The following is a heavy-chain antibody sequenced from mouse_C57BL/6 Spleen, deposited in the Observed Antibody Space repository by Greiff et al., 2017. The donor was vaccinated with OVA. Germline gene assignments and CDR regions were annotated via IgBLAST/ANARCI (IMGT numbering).Heavy chain of an antibody. V-gene: IGHV5-4*01. CDR2: ISHGGSCT. CDR1: GFTFSSYA. CDR3: ARDDGSSYDGLAY. Sequence: DVQLVESGGGLVKPGGSLKLSCAASGFTFSSYAMSWVRQTPEQRLEWIATISHGGSCTSYPDNVKGRFTLTRDNAKNNLYLQMSQLTSEDTAVYYCARDDGSSYDGLAYWGQGTLVTVSA. J-gene: IGHJ3*01. D-gene: IGHD1-1*01.